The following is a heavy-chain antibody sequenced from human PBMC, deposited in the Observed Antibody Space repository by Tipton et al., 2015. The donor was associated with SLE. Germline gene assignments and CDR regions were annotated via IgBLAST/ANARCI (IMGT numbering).Heavy chain of an antibody. Sequence: VQLVQSGGGLVQPGGSLRLSCAVSGFTFSSYAMSWVRQAPGKGLEWVSVVSGSGGSTYYADSVKGRFIISRDNSKNTLYLQMNSLRAEDTAVYYCAKGGSYARSGLFDYWGQGTLVTVSS. J-gene: IGHJ4*02. CDR3: AKGGSYARSGLFDY. V-gene: IGHV3-23*04. D-gene: IGHD5-12*01. CDR2: VSGSGGST. CDR1: GFTFSSYA.